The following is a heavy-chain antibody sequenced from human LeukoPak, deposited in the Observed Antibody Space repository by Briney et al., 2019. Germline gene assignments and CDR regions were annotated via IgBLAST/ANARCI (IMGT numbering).Heavy chain of an antibody. CDR2: IYSGGST. V-gene: IGHV3-66*01. D-gene: IGHD3-16*01. J-gene: IGHJ4*02. CDR1: GFTVSSNY. CDR3: MSYAGRSDDY. Sequence: GGSLRLSCAASGFTVSSNYMSWVRQAPGKGLEWVSVIYSGGSTYYADSVKGRFTISRDNAKNSLHLQMNSLRAEDTAVYYCMSYAGRSDDYWGQGTLVTVSS.